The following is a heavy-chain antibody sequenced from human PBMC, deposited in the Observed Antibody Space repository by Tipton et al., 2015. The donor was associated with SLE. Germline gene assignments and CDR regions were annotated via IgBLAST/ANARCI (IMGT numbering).Heavy chain of an antibody. CDR2: IYYSGGT. CDR3: ARGGAADPFDP. Sequence: TLSLTCTVSGGSISSYYWSWIRQPPGKGLEWIGYIYYSGGTNYNPSLKSRVTISVDTSKNQFSLKLSSVTAADTAVYYCARGGAADPFDPWGQGTLVTVSS. D-gene: IGHD6-13*01. J-gene: IGHJ5*02. CDR1: GGSISSYY. V-gene: IGHV4-59*01.